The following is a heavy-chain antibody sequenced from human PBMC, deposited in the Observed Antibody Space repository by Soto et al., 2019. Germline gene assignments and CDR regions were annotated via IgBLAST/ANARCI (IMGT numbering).Heavy chain of an antibody. Sequence: ASVKVSCKVSGYTLTELSVHWVRQAPGKGLEWMGGFDPEDGETIYAQKFQGRVTMTEDTSTDTAYMELSSLRSEDTAVYYCATDLGGYCSGGSCLTDAFDIWGQGTMVTVSS. V-gene: IGHV1-24*01. CDR2: FDPEDGET. D-gene: IGHD2-15*01. J-gene: IGHJ3*02. CDR3: ATDLGGYCSGGSCLTDAFDI. CDR1: GYTLTELS.